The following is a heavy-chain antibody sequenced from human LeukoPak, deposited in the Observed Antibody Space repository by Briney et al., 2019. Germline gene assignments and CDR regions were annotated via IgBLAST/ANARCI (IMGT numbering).Heavy chain of an antibody. CDR1: GFTVSSSY. CDR2: IKSKTDGGTT. CDR3: AKDYYDSSGYYYAPFDY. V-gene: IGHV3-15*01. D-gene: IGHD3-22*01. J-gene: IGHJ4*02. Sequence: GGSLRLSCAASGFTVSSSYMSWVRQAPGKGLEWVGRIKSKTDGGTTDYAAPVKGRFTISRDNSKNTLYLQMNSLRAEDTAVYYCAKDYYDSSGYYYAPFDYWGQGTLVTVSS.